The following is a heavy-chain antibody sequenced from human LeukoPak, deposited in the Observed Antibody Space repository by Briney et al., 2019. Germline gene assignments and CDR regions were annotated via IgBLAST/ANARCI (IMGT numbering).Heavy chain of an antibody. J-gene: IGHJ4*02. CDR3: ASLDCTNGVCLDYFDY. Sequence: GASVKVSCKASGYTFTGYYMHWVRQAPGQGLEWMGWINPNSGGTNYAQKFQGRVTMNRDTSISTAYMELSRLRSDDTAVYYCASLDCTNGVCLDYFDYWGQGTLVTVSS. V-gene: IGHV1-2*02. CDR1: GYTFTGYY. D-gene: IGHD2-8*01. CDR2: INPNSGGT.